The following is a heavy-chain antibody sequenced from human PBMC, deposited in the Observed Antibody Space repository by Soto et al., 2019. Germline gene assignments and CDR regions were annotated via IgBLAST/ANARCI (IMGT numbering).Heavy chain of an antibody. CDR1: GFTFSGYW. Sequence: LRLSCAASGFTFSGYWMHWVRQAPGKGLEWVSAISGSGGSTYYADSVKGRFTISRDNSKNTLYLQMNSLRAEDTAVYYCAKDPLGYCSGGSCYSNYWGQGTLVTVSS. J-gene: IGHJ4*02. V-gene: IGHV3-23*01. D-gene: IGHD2-15*01. CDR3: AKDPLGYCSGGSCYSNY. CDR2: ISGSGGST.